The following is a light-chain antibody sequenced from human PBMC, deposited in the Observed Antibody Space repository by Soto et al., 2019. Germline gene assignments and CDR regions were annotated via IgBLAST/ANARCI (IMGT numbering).Light chain of an antibody. CDR1: SSDIGGYNF. J-gene: IGLJ1*01. Sequence: QSALTQPASVSGSPGQSITISCTGTSSDIGGYNFASWYQHHPGKAPRLLIFDVSDRPSGVSDRFSGSKSGNTASLTISGLQAEDEADYYCSSYISSSTPYVFGTGTKAPS. V-gene: IGLV2-14*03. CDR2: DVS. CDR3: SSYISSSTPYV.